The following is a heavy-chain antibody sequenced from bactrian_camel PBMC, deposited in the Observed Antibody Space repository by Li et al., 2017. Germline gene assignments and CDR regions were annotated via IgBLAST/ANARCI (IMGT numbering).Heavy chain of an antibody. V-gene: IGHV3S53*01. Sequence: HVQLVESGGGSVQAGGSLTLSCAASGYTYTAGCMGWFRQAPGKEREGVVALASDGSTWYADSVKGRFIISKDDLKDTLYLQMNSLKPEDTAMYYCAADSVGRCRARGWVERPSVAAYDYWGQGTQVTVS. J-gene: IGHJ4*01. CDR1: GYTYTAGC. CDR2: LASDGST. CDR3: AADSVGRCRARGWVERPSVAAYDY. D-gene: IGHD5*01.